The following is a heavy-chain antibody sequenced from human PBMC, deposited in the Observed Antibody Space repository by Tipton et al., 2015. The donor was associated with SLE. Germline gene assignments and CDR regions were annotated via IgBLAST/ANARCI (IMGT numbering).Heavy chain of an antibody. D-gene: IGHD5-18*01. CDR2: ISSNGGST. Sequence: GSLRLSCSASGFTFSSYAMHWVRQAPGKGLEYVSAISSNGGSTYYADSVKGRFTISRDNSKNTLYLQMSSLRAEDTAVYYCVKGERGGYSYGAFDYWGQGTLVTVSS. CDR3: VKGERGGYSYGAFDY. V-gene: IGHV3-64D*06. CDR1: GFTFSSYA. J-gene: IGHJ4*02.